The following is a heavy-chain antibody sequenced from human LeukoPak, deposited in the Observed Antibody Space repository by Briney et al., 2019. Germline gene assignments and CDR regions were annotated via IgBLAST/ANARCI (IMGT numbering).Heavy chain of an antibody. CDR1: GFTFSCYR. J-gene: IGHJ6*03. CDR3: ARDPDNFEPNYMDV. V-gene: IGHV3-30*03. CDR2: ISYDGSNK. D-gene: IGHD1-14*01. Sequence: SGGSLRLSCGTSGFTFSCYRMQWVRRARAKGLERGALISYDGSNKYYADSVKGRSTISRDNSKNTLYLQMNSLRAEDTAVYYCARDPDNFEPNYMDVWGKGTTVTVSS.